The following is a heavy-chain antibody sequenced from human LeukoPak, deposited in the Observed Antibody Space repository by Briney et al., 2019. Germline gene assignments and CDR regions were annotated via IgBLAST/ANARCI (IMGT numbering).Heavy chain of an antibody. J-gene: IGHJ4*02. CDR3: ARGGEQYYYDSSGYYTSDY. V-gene: IGHV3-21*01. CDR1: GFTFSSYS. CDR2: ISRGSNYI. Sequence: PGGSLRLSCAASGFTFSSYSMNWVRQAPGKGLEWVSSISRGSNYIYYADSVKGRFTISRDNAKNSLYLQMNNLRAEDTAVYYCARGGEQYYYDSSGYYTSDYWGQGTLVTVSS. D-gene: IGHD3-22*01.